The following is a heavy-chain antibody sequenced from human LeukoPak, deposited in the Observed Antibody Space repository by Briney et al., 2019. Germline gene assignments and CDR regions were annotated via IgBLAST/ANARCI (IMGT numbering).Heavy chain of an antibody. V-gene: IGHV4-38-2*02. CDR1: GYSISSGYY. CDR3: ASQQQLVLLDWFDP. J-gene: IGHJ5*02. Sequence: SETLSLTCTVSGYSISSGYYWGWIRQPPGKGLEWIGSIYHSGSTYYNPSLKSRVTISVDTSKNQFSLKLSSVTAADTAVYYCASQQQLVLLDWFDPWGQGTLVTVSS. CDR2: IYHSGST. D-gene: IGHD6-13*01.